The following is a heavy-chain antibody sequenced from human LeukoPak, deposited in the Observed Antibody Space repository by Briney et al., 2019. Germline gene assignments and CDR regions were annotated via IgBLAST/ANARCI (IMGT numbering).Heavy chain of an antibody. Sequence: PGGSLRLSCAASGFTFSNYGMHWVRQAPGKGLEWVAVISYDGSNKYYADSVKGRFTISRDNSKNTLYLQMNSLRAEDTAVYYCARGRPYCSSTSCYGNYYYYGMDVWGKGTTVTVSS. D-gene: IGHD2-2*01. V-gene: IGHV3-30*03. CDR3: ARGRPYCSSTSCYGNYYYYGMDV. J-gene: IGHJ6*04. CDR2: ISYDGSNK. CDR1: GFTFSNYG.